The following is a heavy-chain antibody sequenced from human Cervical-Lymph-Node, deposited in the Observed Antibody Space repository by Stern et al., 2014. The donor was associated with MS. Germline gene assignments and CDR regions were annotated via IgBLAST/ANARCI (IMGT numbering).Heavy chain of an antibody. J-gene: IGHJ4*02. CDR1: GYSFTNYW. D-gene: IGHD6-6*01. Sequence: EVQLVESGAELKKPGESLKISCKGSGYSFTNYWIGWVRQMPGKGLEGMGIIYPGDSDTRYSPSFRGQVPISADKSIPTAHLQWSSLKASDTAMYYCARYRNEHSTSSGPDYWGQGTLVTVSS. CDR3: ARYRNEHSTSSGPDY. V-gene: IGHV5-51*01. CDR2: IYPGDSDT.